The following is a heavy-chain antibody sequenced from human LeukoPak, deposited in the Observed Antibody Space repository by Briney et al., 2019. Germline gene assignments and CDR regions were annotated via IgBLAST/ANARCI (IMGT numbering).Heavy chain of an antibody. CDR3: ARRPTGDPKFDY. CDR2: IYSSGST. Sequence: PSETLSLTCSVSGGSISNYFWTWIRQPPVKGLEWIGYIYSSGSTYYNPSLKSRVTISVDTSKNRFSLKLSTVTAADTAVYYCARRPTGDPKFDYWGQGTLVTVSS. J-gene: IGHJ4*02. CDR1: GGSISNYF. D-gene: IGHD7-27*01. V-gene: IGHV4-59*08.